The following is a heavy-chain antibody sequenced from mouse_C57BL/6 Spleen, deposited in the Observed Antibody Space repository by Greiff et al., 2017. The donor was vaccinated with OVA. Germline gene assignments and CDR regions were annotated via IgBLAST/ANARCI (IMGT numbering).Heavy chain of an antibody. Sequence: EVNLVESGGGLVQSGRSLRLSCATSGFTFSDFYMEWVRQAPGKGLEWIAASRNKANDYTTEYSASVKGRFIVSRDTSQSILYLQMNALRAEDTAIYYCARDGLTYWGQGTLVTVSA. V-gene: IGHV7-1*01. J-gene: IGHJ3*01. CDR2: SRNKANDYTT. CDR3: ARDGLTY. CDR1: GFTFSDFY.